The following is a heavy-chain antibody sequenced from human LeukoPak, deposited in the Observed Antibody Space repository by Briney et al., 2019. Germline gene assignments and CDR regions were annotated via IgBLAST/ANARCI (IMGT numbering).Heavy chain of an antibody. J-gene: IGHJ4*02. CDR2: MNPNSGNT. V-gene: IGHV1-8*03. CDR3: ARAHKLLVKSYYKLYYFDC. Sequence: ASVKVSCKASGYTFTSYGISWVRQAPGQGLEWMGWMNPNSGNTGYAQKFQGRVTITRNTSISTAYMELSSLRSEDTAVYYCARAHKLLVKSYYKLYYFDCWGQGTLVTVSS. D-gene: IGHD3-10*01. CDR1: GYTFTSYG.